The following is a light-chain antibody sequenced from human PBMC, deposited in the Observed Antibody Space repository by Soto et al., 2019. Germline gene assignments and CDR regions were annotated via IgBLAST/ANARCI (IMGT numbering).Light chain of an antibody. V-gene: IGKV3D-20*02. CDR3: QQRSNWRGLT. CDR2: AAS. CDR1: QSVTVNS. Sequence: EILLTQSPSTLSLSPGEGVTLSCRASQSVTVNSLAWYQQKPGQAPRLLIYAASTRAAAVPDRFTGSGSGTDFTLTISSLEPEDSAVYYCQQRSNWRGLTFGGGTKVEIK. J-gene: IGKJ4*01.